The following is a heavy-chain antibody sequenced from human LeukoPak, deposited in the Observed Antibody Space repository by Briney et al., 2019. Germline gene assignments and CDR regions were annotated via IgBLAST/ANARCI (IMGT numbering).Heavy chain of an antibody. CDR1: GFTFSSYG. J-gene: IGHJ6*02. Sequence: GGSLRLSYAASGFTFSSYGMDWVRQAPGKGMGWVAVISYDGSNKYYADSVKGRFTIYRDNSKNTLYLQMNSLRAEDTAVYYCAKDFYDSSGCQGGMDVWGQGTTVTVSS. CDR3: AKDFYDSSGCQGGMDV. D-gene: IGHD3-22*01. V-gene: IGHV3-30*18. CDR2: ISYDGSNK.